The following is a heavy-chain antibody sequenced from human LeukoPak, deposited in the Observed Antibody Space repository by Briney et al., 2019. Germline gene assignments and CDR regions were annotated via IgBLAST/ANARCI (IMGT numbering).Heavy chain of an antibody. V-gene: IGHV3-13*01. Sequence: GGSLRLSCAASGFTFSSYDMHWVRQAPGKGLEWVSAIGTAGDTYYPGSVKGRFTISRENAKNSLYLQMNSLRAGDTAVYYCASSLGTFGTIDYWGQGTLVTVSS. J-gene: IGHJ4*02. D-gene: IGHD1-7*01. CDR1: GFTFSSYD. CDR3: ASSLGTFGTIDY. CDR2: IGTAGDT.